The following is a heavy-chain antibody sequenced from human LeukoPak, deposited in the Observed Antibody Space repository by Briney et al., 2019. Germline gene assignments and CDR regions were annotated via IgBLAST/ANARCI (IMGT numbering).Heavy chain of an antibody. V-gene: IGHV4-34*01. J-gene: IGHJ5*02. CDR1: GFTFSSYA. Sequence: GSLRLSCAASGFTFSSYAMTWVRQPPGKGLDWIGEINHSGSTNYNPSLKSRVTISVDTSKNQFSLKLSSVTAADTAVYYCARARRGYNYRGNWFDPWGQGTLVTVSS. CDR2: INHSGST. D-gene: IGHD5-18*01. CDR3: ARARRGYNYRGNWFDP.